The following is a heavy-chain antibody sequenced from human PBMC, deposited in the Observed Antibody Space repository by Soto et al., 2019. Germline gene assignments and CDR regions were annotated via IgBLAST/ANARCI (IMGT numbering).Heavy chain of an antibody. D-gene: IGHD6-19*01. CDR2: ISGSASSA. CDR1: GFTFASYA. Sequence: GGSLRLSCAASGFTFASYAMSWVRQAPGKGLEWVSVISGSASSAYYADSVKGRFTISRDNSKNTLYLQMNSLRAEDTAVYYCAKALIGWSMYYFDYWGQGTLVTAPQ. V-gene: IGHV3-23*01. J-gene: IGHJ4*02. CDR3: AKALIGWSMYYFDY.